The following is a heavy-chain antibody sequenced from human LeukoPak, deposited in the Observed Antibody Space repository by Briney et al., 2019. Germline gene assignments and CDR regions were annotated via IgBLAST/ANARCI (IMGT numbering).Heavy chain of an antibody. CDR3: ARGPAKKQWLVRGRLYNWFDP. CDR1: GYTFTSYD. D-gene: IGHD6-19*01. CDR2: MNPNSGNT. Sequence: GASVKVSCKASGYTFTSYDINWVRQATGQGLEWMGWMNPNSGNTGYAQKFQGRVTMTRNTSISTAYMELSSLRSEDTAVYYCARGPAKKQWLVRGRLYNWFDPWGQGTLVTVSS. V-gene: IGHV1-8*01. J-gene: IGHJ5*02.